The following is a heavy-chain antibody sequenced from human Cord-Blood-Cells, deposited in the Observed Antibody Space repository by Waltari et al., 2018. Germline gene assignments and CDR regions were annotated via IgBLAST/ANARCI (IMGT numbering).Heavy chain of an antibody. CDR2: ISSSGSTI. CDR3: AGSGYDYYHGMDV. Sequence: EVQLVESGGGLVQPGGSLSLSCAASGFTFSSYEMNWVRQGPGRGLGGVSFISSSGSTIYYADAVKGRFTISRDNAKNSLYLQMNSLRAEDTAVYYCAGSGYDYYHGMDVWGQGTTVTVSS. D-gene: IGHD5-12*01. CDR1: GFTFSSYE. J-gene: IGHJ6*02. V-gene: IGHV3-48*03.